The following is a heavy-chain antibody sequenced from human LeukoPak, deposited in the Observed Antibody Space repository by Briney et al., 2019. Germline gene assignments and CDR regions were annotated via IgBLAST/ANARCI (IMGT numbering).Heavy chain of an antibody. Sequence: GASVKVSCKASGYTFTGYYMHWVRQAPGQGLEWMGWINPNSGGTNYAQKFQGRVTMTRDTSISTAYMELSRLRSDDTAVYYCARAVGRYYYYYMDVWGKGTTVTISS. V-gene: IGHV1-2*02. CDR1: GYTFTGYY. CDR3: ARAVGRYYYYYMDV. CDR2: INPNSGGT. J-gene: IGHJ6*03.